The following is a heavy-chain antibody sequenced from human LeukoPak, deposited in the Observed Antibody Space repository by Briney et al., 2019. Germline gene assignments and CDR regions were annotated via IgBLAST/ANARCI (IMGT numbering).Heavy chain of an antibody. J-gene: IGHJ4*02. CDR3: ARRIPAAGHSSYYFAA. Sequence: SETLSLTCAVSGDSISSYYWSWIRQPPGKGLEWIGYIYYSGSTNYNPSLKSRATISVDTSKSQFSLKLSSVTAADTAVYYCARRIPAAGHSSYYFAAWGQGALVTVSS. CDR2: IYYSGST. D-gene: IGHD6-13*01. V-gene: IGHV4-59*01. CDR1: GDSISSYY.